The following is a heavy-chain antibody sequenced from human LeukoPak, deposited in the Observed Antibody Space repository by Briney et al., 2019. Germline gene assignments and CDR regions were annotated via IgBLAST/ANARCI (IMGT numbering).Heavy chain of an antibody. CDR3: ARGSSGWYGGNY. CDR1: GFTFSNAW. D-gene: IGHD6-19*01. V-gene: IGHV3-7*04. Sequence: GGSLRLSCAASGFTFSNAWMSWGRQAPGKGLEWVANIKQDGSEKYYVDSVKGRFTISRDNAKNSLYLQVNSLRAEDTAVYYCARGSSGWYGGNYWGQGTLVTVSS. CDR2: IKQDGSEK. J-gene: IGHJ4*02.